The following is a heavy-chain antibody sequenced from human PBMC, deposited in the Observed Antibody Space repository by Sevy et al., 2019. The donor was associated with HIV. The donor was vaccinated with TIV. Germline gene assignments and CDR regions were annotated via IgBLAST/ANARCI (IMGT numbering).Heavy chain of an antibody. CDR2: IYSGGST. J-gene: IGHJ6*02. Sequence: GGSLRLSCAASGFTVSSNYMSWVRQAPGKGLEWVSVIYSGGSTYYADSVKGRFTISRDNSKNTLYLQMNSLRAEDTAVYYCARRNYDTLTGRSDYGMDVWGQGTTVTVSS. CDR3: ARRNYDTLTGRSDYGMDV. D-gene: IGHD3-9*01. V-gene: IGHV3-53*01. CDR1: GFTVSSNY.